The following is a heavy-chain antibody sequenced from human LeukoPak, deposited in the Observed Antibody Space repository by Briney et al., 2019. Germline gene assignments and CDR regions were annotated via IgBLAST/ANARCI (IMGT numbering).Heavy chain of an antibody. CDR3: ARASYDFWSGPQRGYYYYYMDV. V-gene: IGHV3-21*05. J-gene: IGHJ6*03. CDR2: ISSSGSYR. Sequence: GGSLRLSCAASGFTFITYTMDWVRQAPGKGLEWVSYISSSGSYRYYADSVKGRFTISRDNAKNSLYLQMNSLRAEDTAVYYCARASYDFWSGPQRGYYYYYMDVWGKGTTVTVSS. CDR1: GFTFITYT. D-gene: IGHD3-3*01.